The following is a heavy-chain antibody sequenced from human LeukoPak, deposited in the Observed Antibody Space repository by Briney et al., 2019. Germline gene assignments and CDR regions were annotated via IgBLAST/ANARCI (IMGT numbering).Heavy chain of an antibody. D-gene: IGHD6-19*01. CDR3: ARGAVAGHYYYYYGMDV. J-gene: IGHJ6*02. CDR2: INHSGST. Sequence: SETLSLTCAVYGGSFSGYYWSWIRQPPGKGLEWIGEINHSGSTNYNPSLKSRVTISVDTSKNQFSLKLSSVTAADTAVYYCARGAVAGHYYYYYGMDVRGQGTTVTVSS. CDR1: GGSFSGYY. V-gene: IGHV4-34*01.